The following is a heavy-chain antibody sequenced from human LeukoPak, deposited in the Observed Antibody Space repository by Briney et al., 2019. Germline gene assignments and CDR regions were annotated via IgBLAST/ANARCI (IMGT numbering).Heavy chain of an antibody. CDR3: ARGGFGAITYYYDSSGYPGDY. D-gene: IGHD3-22*01. Sequence: SETLSLTCTVSGGSMNRYYWSWIRQPPGKGLEWIGEINHSGSTNYNPSLKSRVTISVDTSKNQFSLKLSSVTAADTAVYYCARGGFGAITYYYDSSGYPGDYWGQGTLVTVSS. V-gene: IGHV4-34*01. CDR2: INHSGST. CDR1: GGSMNRYY. J-gene: IGHJ4*02.